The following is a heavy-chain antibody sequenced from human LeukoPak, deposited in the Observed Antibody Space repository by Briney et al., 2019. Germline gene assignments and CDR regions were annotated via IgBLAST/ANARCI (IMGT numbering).Heavy chain of an antibody. J-gene: IGHJ4*02. CDR1: GFTFSSYS. CDR3: ARGGEIVATFSTWFDY. V-gene: IGHV3-48*01. CDR2: ISSSSSTI. D-gene: IGHD5-12*01. Sequence: PGGTLRLSCAASGFTFSSYSMNWVRQAPGKGLEWVSYISSSSSTIYYADSVKGRFTISRDNAKNSLYRQMNSLRAEDTAVSYCARGGEIVATFSTWFDYWGQGTLVTASS.